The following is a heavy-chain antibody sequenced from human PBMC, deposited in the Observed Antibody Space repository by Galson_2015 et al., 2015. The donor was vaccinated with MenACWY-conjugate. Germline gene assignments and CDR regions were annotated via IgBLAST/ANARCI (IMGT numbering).Heavy chain of an antibody. D-gene: IGHD3-16*01. CDR1: GGSITSRTYY. CDR2: IYYSGTT. Sequence: ETLSLTCPVSGGSITSRTYYWGWIRQPPGKGLEWLGHIYYSGTTYYNPSLRSRLSISLDTSKNQFSLKLTSVTAADTAMYYCVAYSASFGWFDPWGQGTLVTVPS. J-gene: IGHJ5*02. V-gene: IGHV4-39*07. CDR3: VAYSASFGWFDP.